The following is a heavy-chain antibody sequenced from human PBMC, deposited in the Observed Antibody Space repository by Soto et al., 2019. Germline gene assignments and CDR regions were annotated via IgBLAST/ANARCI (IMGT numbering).Heavy chain of an antibody. CDR2: VSVYGGST. D-gene: IGHD2-21*01. CDR1: GFIFSDFA. V-gene: IGHV3-23*01. J-gene: IGHJ2*01. CDR3: ARRPAGDSHWYFDL. Sequence: DVQLLESGGDLVQPGESLRLSCAASGFIFSDFAMSWVRQTPGKGLEWVSAVSVYGGSTHYSDAVKGRCTISRDNSRDTVFLQMNSLRAEDTAVYYCARRPAGDSHWYFDLWGRGALVTVSS.